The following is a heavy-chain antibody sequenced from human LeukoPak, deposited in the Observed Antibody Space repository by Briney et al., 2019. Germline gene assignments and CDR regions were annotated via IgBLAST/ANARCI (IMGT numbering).Heavy chain of an antibody. CDR1: GFTFSSYG. D-gene: IGHD1-1*01. CDR3: AKPPPLEAYYYMDV. J-gene: IGHJ6*03. V-gene: IGHV3-30*02. Sequence: LGGSLRLSCAASGFTFSSYGMHWVRQAPGKGLEWVAFIRYDGSNKYYADSVKGRFTISRDNSKNTLYLQMNSLRAEGTAVYYCAKPPPLEAYYYMDVWGKGTTVTVSS. CDR2: IRYDGSNK.